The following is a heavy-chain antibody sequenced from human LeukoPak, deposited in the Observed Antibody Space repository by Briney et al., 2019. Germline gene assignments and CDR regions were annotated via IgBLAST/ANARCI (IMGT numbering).Heavy chain of an antibody. CDR2: IWYDGSNK. V-gene: IGHV3-33*01. D-gene: IGHD3-10*01. J-gene: IGHJ4*02. Sequence: GGSLRLYCAASGFTFSSYGMHWVRQAPGKGLQCVAVIWYDGSNKYYADSVKGLFTISRDNSKNTLYLQMNSLRAEDTAVYYCARGYGSWRGGYFDYWGPGTLVTVSS. CDR3: ARGYGSWRGGYFDY. CDR1: GFTFSSYG.